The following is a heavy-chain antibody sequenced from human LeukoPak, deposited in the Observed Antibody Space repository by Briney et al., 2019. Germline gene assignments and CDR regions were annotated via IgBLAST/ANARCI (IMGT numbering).Heavy chain of an antibody. Sequence: ASVKVSCKASGYTFTGYYMHWVRQAPGQGLEWMGWINPNSGGTNYAQKFQGWVTMTRDTSISTAYMELSRLRSDDTAVYYCARDRLYCSSTSCYVWSMDVWGQGTTVTVSS. CDR1: GYTFTGYY. CDR2: INPNSGGT. J-gene: IGHJ6*02. V-gene: IGHV1-2*04. D-gene: IGHD2-2*01. CDR3: ARDRLYCSSTSCYVWSMDV.